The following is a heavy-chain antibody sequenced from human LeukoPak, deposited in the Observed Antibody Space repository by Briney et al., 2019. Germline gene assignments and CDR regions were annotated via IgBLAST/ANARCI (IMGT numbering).Heavy chain of an antibody. Sequence: SETLSLTCTVSGYSISSGYYWGWIRQPPGKGLEWIGSIYHSGSTYYNPSLKSRVTISVDTSKNQFSLKLSSVTAADTAVYYCAREVHGGVYYFDYWGQGTLVTVSS. CDR3: AREVHGGVYYFDY. CDR1: GYSISSGYY. D-gene: IGHD3-16*01. V-gene: IGHV4-38-2*02. CDR2: IYHSGST. J-gene: IGHJ4*02.